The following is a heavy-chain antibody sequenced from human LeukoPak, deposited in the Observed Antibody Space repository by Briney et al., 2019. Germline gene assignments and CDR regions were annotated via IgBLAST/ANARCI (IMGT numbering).Heavy chain of an antibody. D-gene: IGHD3-9*01. V-gene: IGHV3-23*01. CDR3: AKDSFDWLSDTLDI. CDR2: ISGSGGST. J-gene: IGHJ3*02. Sequence: PGGSLRLSCAASGFTFSSYAMSWVRQAPGRGMEWVSDISGSGGSTNYADSVKGGFTISRDNSKTTLYLQMNSLRAEDTAVYYCAKDSFDWLSDTLDIWGQGTMVTVSS. CDR1: GFTFSSYA.